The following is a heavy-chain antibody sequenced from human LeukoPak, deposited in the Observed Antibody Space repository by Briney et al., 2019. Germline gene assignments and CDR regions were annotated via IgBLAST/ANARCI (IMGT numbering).Heavy chain of an antibody. CDR3: ARGCADYDFWSGYCPLGAFDI. V-gene: IGHV1-8*01. CDR1: GYTFPSYD. CDR2: INPRNGDT. J-gene: IGHJ3*02. D-gene: IGHD3-3*01. Sequence: GASVKVSCKASGYTFPSYDINWVRQATGQGLEWMGWINPRNGDTGYAQKLQGRVTMTTDTSTSTAYMELRSLRSDDTAVYYCARGCADYDFWSGYCPLGAFDIWGQGTMVTVSS.